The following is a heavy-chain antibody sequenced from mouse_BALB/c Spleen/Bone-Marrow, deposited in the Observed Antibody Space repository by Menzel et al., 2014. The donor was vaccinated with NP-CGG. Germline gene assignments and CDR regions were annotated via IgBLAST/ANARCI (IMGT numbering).Heavy chain of an antibody. J-gene: IGHJ3*01. D-gene: IGHD2-4*01. Sequence: EEKLQESGPELVKPGASVKISCKASGYSFTGYFMNWMKQSHGKSLEWIGRINPYNGDPFYNQKFKGKATLTVDKSSSTAHMELLSLTSEDSAVYYCGRGNYDYDSWFGYWGQGTLVTVSA. CDR2: INPYNGDP. CDR3: GRGNYDYDSWFGY. CDR1: GYSFTGYF. V-gene: IGHV1-37*01.